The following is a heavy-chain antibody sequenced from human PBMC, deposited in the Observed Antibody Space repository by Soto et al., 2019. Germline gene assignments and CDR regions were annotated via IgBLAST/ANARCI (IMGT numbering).Heavy chain of an antibody. J-gene: IGHJ3*02. V-gene: IGHV4-4*02. D-gene: IGHD3-3*02. CDR1: GGSISSSNW. CDR3: ARVLGNDAFDI. Sequence: QVQLQESGPGLVKPSGTLSLTCAVSGGSISSSNWWSWVRQPPGKGLEWIGEIYHSGSTNYNPSLQXGXTXSRXKSKHRFSLRLSSVTAADTAVYYCARVLGNDAFDIWGQGTMVTVSS. CDR2: IYHSGST.